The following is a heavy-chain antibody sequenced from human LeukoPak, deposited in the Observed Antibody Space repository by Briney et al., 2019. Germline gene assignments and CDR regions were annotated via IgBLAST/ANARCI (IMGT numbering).Heavy chain of an antibody. Sequence: PPETLSLSCTPSSGSLRSSSEYWGWVSQPPGRGLEWIGSIYYSGSTYYNPSLNSRVTISVDTSKNQFSLKLSSVTAADTAVYYCARHLISRETDYWGQGTLVTVSS. D-gene: IGHD3-10*01. V-gene: IGHV4-39*01. CDR1: SGSLRSSSEY. CDR2: IYYSGST. J-gene: IGHJ4*02. CDR3: ARHLISRETDY.